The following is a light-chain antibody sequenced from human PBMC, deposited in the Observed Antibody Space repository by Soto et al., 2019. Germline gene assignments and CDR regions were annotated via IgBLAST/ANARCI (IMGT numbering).Light chain of an antibody. CDR1: SSDVGKYDY. J-gene: IGLJ1*01. CDR2: EVS. V-gene: IGLV2-8*01. Sequence: QSVLTQPPSASGSPGQSVTISCTGTSSDVGKYDYVSWYQQHPGKAPKLMIYEVSERPSGVPDRFSGSKSSNTASLTVSGLQAEDEADYYCSSYAGSNNFVFGTGTKVTVL. CDR3: SSYAGSNNFV.